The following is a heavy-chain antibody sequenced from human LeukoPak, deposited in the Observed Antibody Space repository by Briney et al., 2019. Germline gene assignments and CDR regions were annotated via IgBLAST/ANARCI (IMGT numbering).Heavy chain of an antibody. D-gene: IGHD6-6*01. V-gene: IGHV1-46*01. J-gene: IGHJ4*02. CDR3: ARDLSPGGSSSYSFDY. CDR2: INPSGGST. Sequence: ASVKVSCKASGYTFTSYYMHWVRQAPGQGLEWMGIINPSGGSTSYAQKFQGRVTMTRDMSTSTVYMELSSLRSEDTAVYYCARDLSPGGSSSYSFDYWGQGTLVTVSS. CDR1: GYTFTSYY.